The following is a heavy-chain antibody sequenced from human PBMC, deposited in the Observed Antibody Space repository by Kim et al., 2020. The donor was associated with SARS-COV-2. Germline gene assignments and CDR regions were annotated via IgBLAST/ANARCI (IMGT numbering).Heavy chain of an antibody. J-gene: IGHJ4*02. D-gene: IGHD3-22*01. CDR1: GFSFSDYY. CDR2: ISSSGTAT. CDR3: ARGGGGHLGGYYYVLPFDY. V-gene: IGHV3-11*01. Sequence: GGSLRLSCAASGFSFSDYYMSWIRQAPGKGLEWVAYISSSGTATYYADSVKGRFTISRDNAKNSLYLQMNSLRAEDTAVYYCARGGGGHLGGYYYVLPFDYWGQGTLVTVSS.